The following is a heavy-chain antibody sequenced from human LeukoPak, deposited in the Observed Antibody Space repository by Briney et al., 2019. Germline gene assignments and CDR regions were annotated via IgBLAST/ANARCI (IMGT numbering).Heavy chain of an antibody. J-gene: IGHJ4*02. CDR3: ARGLITALTSSIAARLMGY. D-gene: IGHD6-6*01. CDR2: MNPNSGNT. V-gene: IGHV1-8*01. CDR1: GYTYTSYD. Sequence: ASVKVSCKASGYTYTSYDINWVRQATGQGLEWMGWMNPNSGNTGYAQKFQGRVTMTRNTSISTAYMELSSLRSEDTAVYYCARGLITALTSSIAARLMGYWGQGTLVTVSS.